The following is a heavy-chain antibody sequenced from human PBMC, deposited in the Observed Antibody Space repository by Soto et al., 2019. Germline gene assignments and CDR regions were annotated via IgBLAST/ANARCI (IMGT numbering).Heavy chain of an antibody. V-gene: IGHV4-39*01. CDR1: GGSSRQSSYF. CDR3: ARGGYSSSWYHPYFDY. CDR2: VYYSGTP. Sequence: PSETLSLTCAVSGGSSRQSSYFWGWIRQPPGKGLEWIASVYYSGTPYYSPSLKSRVTISIDTSKTQISLKLNSLTAADTAVYYCARGGYSSSWYHPYFDYWGQGTLVTVSS. D-gene: IGHD6-13*01. J-gene: IGHJ4*02.